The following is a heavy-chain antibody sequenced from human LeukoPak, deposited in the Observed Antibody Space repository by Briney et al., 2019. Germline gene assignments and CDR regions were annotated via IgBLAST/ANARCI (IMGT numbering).Heavy chain of an antibody. D-gene: IGHD1-1*01. J-gene: IGHJ4*02. CDR1: GFSVSRNY. CDR2: IYSGGST. CDR3: ARKTDHQTGGDY. Sequence: PGGSLRLSCAASGFSVSRNYMTWVRQAPGDGLEWVSLIYSGGSTSYADSVKGRFTISRDNSKDTLYLQMNSLRAEDTAVYYCARKTDHQTGGDYWGQGTLVTVSS. V-gene: IGHV3-66*01.